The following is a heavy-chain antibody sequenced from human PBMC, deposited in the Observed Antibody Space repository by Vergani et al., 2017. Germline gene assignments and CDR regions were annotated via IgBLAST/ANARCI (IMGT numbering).Heavy chain of an antibody. CDR2: ISYDGSNK. V-gene: IGHV3-30-3*01. CDR1: GFTFSSYD. CDR3: ARGASGDYVSSGDY. Sequence: QVQLVESGGGVVQPGRCLRLSCAASGFTFSSYDMHWVRQAPGKGLEWVAVISYDGSNKYYADSVKGRFTISRDNSKNTLYLQMNSLRAEDTAVYYCARGASGDYVSSGDYWGQGTLVTVSS. D-gene: IGHD4-17*01. J-gene: IGHJ4*02.